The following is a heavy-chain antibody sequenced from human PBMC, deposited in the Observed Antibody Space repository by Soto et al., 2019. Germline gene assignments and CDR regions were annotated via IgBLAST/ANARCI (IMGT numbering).Heavy chain of an antibody. Sequence: XATLSLTFTVSGGSISSSSYYGGWIRQPPGKGLEWIGSIYYSGSTYYNPSLKSRVTISVDTSKNQFSLKLSSVTAADTAVYYCARHYGSGSYMFSNWFDPWGQGTLVTVSS. CDR2: IYYSGST. CDR1: GGSISSSSYY. D-gene: IGHD3-10*01. J-gene: IGHJ5*02. V-gene: IGHV4-39*01. CDR3: ARHYGSGSYMFSNWFDP.